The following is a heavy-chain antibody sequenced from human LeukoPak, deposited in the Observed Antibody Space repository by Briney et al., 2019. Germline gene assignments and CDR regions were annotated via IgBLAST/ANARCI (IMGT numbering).Heavy chain of an antibody. V-gene: IGHV1-8*03. CDR3: ARGFPSYYFDY. CDR2: MNPNSGNT. Sequence: GASVKVSCKASGGTFSSYAISWVRQAPGQGLEWMGWMNPNSGNTGYAQKFQGRVTITRNTSISTAYMELSSLRSEDTAVYYCARGFPSYYFDYWGQGTLVTVSS. J-gene: IGHJ4*02. D-gene: IGHD6-6*01. CDR1: GGTFSSYA.